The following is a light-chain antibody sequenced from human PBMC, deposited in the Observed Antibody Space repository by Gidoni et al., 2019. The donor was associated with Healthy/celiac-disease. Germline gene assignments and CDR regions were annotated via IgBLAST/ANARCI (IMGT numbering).Light chain of an antibody. V-gene: IGKV1-8*01. Sequence: IRMTQSPSSFSASTGDRVTITCRASQGISSYLAWYQQKPGKAPKLLIYAASTLQSGVPSRFSGSGSGTDFTLTISCLQSEDFATYYCQQYYSYPLTFGQGTKVEIK. CDR2: AAS. CDR3: QQYYSYPLT. CDR1: QGISSY. J-gene: IGKJ1*01.